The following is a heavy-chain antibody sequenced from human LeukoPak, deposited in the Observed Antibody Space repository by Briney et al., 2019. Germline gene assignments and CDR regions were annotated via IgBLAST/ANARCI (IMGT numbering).Heavy chain of an antibody. D-gene: IGHD5/OR15-5a*01. CDR1: GFTFSSYA. CDR3: AKDPYSVYGFYY. Sequence: GGSLRLSCAASGFTFSSYAMSWVRQAPGKWLEWVSAISGIGGSTYYADSVTGRFSISRDNSKNTLYLQMNSLTAEDTGVYYCAKDPYSVYGFYYWGQGTLVTVSS. V-gene: IGHV3-23*01. J-gene: IGHJ4*02. CDR2: ISGIGGST.